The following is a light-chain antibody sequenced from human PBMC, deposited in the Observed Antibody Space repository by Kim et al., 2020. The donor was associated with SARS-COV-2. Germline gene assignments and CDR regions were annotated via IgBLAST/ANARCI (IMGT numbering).Light chain of an antibody. V-gene: IGLV1-44*01. CDR3: ATWDVTLNGWV. CDR2: NDN. CDR1: SSDSGRHV. Sequence: GQRVTISCSGSSSDSGRHVVNWYQQLPGTAPKVFIYNDNQRPSGGPDRFSGSRSGTSASLAISGLQSEDEADYYCATWDVTLNGWVFGGGTQLTVL. J-gene: IGLJ3*02.